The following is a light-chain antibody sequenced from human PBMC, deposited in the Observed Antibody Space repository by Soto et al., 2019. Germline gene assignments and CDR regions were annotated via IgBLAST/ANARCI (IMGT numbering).Light chain of an antibody. J-gene: IGLJ3*02. CDR3: SSYTTSSTLEV. CDR2: DVS. Sequence: QSALTQPASVSGSPGQSITLSCTGTSSDIGGYNYVSWYQQHPGKAPKLMIYDVSSRPLGISNRFSGSKSGNTASLTISGLQDEDEADYYCSSYTTSSTLEVFGGGTKVTVL. CDR1: SSDIGGYNY. V-gene: IGLV2-14*01.